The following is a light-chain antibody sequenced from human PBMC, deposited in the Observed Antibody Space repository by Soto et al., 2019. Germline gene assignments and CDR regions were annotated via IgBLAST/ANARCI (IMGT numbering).Light chain of an antibody. J-gene: IGKJ4*01. CDR3: QQRSNWPLT. V-gene: IGKV3-11*01. CDR1: QSVNDKY. Sequence: EIVLTQSPGTLSLSPGDRATLSCRASQSVNDKYLAWYQQKPGQAPRFLIYDASNRATGIPARFSGSGSGTDFTLTISSLEPEDFAIYYCQQRSNWPLTFGGGTKVDIK. CDR2: DAS.